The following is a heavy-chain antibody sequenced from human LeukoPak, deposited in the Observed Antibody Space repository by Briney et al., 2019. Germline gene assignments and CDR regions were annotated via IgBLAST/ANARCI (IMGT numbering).Heavy chain of an antibody. D-gene: IGHD3-9*01. Sequence: GGSLRLSCAASGLTFSSYAMHWVRQAPGKGLEWVAVISYDGSNKYYADSVKGRFTISRDNSKNTLYLQMNSLRAEDTAVYYCARPLDRLKNYDILTGYSPFDYWGQGTLVTVSS. J-gene: IGHJ4*02. CDR2: ISYDGSNK. V-gene: IGHV3-30*04. CDR1: GLTFSSYA. CDR3: ARPLDRLKNYDILTGYSPFDY.